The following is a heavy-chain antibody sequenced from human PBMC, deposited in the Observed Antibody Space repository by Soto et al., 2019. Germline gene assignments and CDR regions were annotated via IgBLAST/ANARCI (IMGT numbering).Heavy chain of an antibody. CDR1: GYTFTSYY. Sequence: QVQLVQSGAEVKKPGASVTVSCKASGYTFTSYYIHWVRQAPGQGLEWMGIINPSGGSTSYAQKFQGRVTMTRDTSTSTVYMEVSGLRSEDTAVYCCARDQEPSTLYYDYYYMDVWGKGTTVTVSS. CDR3: ARDQEPSTLYYDYYYMDV. J-gene: IGHJ6*03. V-gene: IGHV1-46*03. CDR2: INPSGGST.